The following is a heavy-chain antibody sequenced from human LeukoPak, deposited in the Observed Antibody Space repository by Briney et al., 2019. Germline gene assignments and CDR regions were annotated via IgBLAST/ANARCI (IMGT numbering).Heavy chain of an antibody. Sequence: GASVKVSCKASGFTFTSSAMQWVRQARGQRLEWIGWIVAGSGNTNYAQKFQERVTITRDMSTSTAYMELSSLRSEDTAVYYCAVLDGYNSEYWGQGTLVTVSS. J-gene: IGHJ4*02. CDR1: GFTFTSSA. CDR2: IVAGSGNT. V-gene: IGHV1-58*02. D-gene: IGHD5-24*01. CDR3: AVLDGYNSEY.